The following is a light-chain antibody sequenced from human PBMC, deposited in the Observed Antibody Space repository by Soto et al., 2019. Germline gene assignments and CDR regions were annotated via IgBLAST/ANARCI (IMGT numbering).Light chain of an antibody. Sequence: DIQMTQSPSSLSASVGDRVTITCQASQDISNYLNWYQQKPGKAPKLLIYDASNLETGVPSRFSGSGYGTDFTFTITSLQPEDIATYYCQQYKHLITFGQGTRLEIK. CDR1: QDISNY. J-gene: IGKJ5*01. CDR3: QQYKHLIT. CDR2: DAS. V-gene: IGKV1-33*01.